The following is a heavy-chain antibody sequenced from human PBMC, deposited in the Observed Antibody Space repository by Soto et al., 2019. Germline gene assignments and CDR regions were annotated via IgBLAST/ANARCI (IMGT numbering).Heavy chain of an antibody. D-gene: IGHD3-10*01. V-gene: IGHV4-30-4*01. CDR3: ARTSPRVSGTWFDP. J-gene: IGHJ5*02. CDR1: GGSISSDDYY. CDR2: IYYSGSS. Sequence: QVQLQESGPGLVKPSQTLSLTCTVSGGSISSDDYYWSWIRQPPGKGLEWIGYIYYSGSSYYKPSLKSRVTISIDTSQNQVARKLSSVTAADTAVYYCARTSPRVSGTWFDPWGQGTLVTVSS.